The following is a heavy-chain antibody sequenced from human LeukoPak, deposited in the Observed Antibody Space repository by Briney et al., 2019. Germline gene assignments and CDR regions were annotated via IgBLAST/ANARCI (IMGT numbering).Heavy chain of an antibody. J-gene: IGHJ4*02. CDR1: GYTFTSYD. CDR3: ARGPLTYYYDSSGYSDY. V-gene: IGHV1-8*01. D-gene: IGHD3-22*01. CDR2: MNPNSGNT. Sequence: GASVKVSCKASGYTFTSYDINWVRQATGQGLEWMGWMNPNSGNTGYAQKFQGRVTMTRNTSISTAYMELSSLRSEDTAVYYCARGPLTYYYDSSGYSDYWGQGTLVTVSS.